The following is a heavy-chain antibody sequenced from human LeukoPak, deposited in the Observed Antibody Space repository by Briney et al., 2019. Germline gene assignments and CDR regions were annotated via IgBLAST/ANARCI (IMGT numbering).Heavy chain of an antibody. CDR2: NNPSSGTT. CDR3: ARDRGLLYGSSGCLDS. J-gene: IGHJ4*02. V-gene: IGHV1-46*01. Sequence: ASVKVSCKASGYTFTSYYMHWVRQAPGQGVEWMGLNNPSSGTTSYAQKFQGRVTITRDTSPRTVYMELSSLTSEDTAVYYCARDRGLLYGSSGCLDSWGQGTLVTVSS. D-gene: IGHD6-19*01. CDR1: GYTFTSYY.